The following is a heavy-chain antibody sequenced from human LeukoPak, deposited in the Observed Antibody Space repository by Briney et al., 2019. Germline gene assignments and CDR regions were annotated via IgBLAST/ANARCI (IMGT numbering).Heavy chain of an antibody. D-gene: IGHD6-6*01. J-gene: IGHJ4*02. CDR1: GFTFSGYA. Sequence: GGSLRLSCAASGFTFSGYAMHWVRQAPGKGLEWVALISYDGGSNKYYADSVKGRFTISRDNSKNTLCLQMNSLRAEDTAVYYCAREERGHLVGYWGQGTLVTVSS. V-gene: IGHV3-30-3*01. CDR2: ISYDGGSNK. CDR3: AREERGHLVGY.